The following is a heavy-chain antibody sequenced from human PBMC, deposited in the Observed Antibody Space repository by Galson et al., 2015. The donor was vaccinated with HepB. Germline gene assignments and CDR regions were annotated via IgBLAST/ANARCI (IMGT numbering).Heavy chain of an antibody. Sequence: SLRLSCAASGFTVSNNYMSWVHQAPGKGLEWVSLIYVDGNIHYADSVKGRFTISRDNSKNTLYLQMNSLRAEDTAVYYCAGGGFYYDKSGYSYLDSWGQGTLVTVSS. CDR3: AGGGFYYDKSGYSYLDS. J-gene: IGHJ4*02. CDR2: IYVDGNI. CDR1: GFTVSNNY. V-gene: IGHV3-53*01. D-gene: IGHD3-22*01.